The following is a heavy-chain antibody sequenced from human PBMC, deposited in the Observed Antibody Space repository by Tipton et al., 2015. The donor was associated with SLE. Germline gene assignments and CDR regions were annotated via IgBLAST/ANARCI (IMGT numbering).Heavy chain of an antibody. CDR3: ARDNSSGGNDY. CDR1: GGSISSYY. D-gene: IGHD3-22*01. V-gene: IGHV4-39*07. J-gene: IGHJ4*02. Sequence: TLSLTCTVSGGSISSYYWGWIRQPPGKGLEWIGSIYYSGSTYYNPSLKSRVTISVDTSKNQFSLKLSSVTAADTAVYYCARDNSSGGNDYWGQGTLVTVSS. CDR2: IYYSGST.